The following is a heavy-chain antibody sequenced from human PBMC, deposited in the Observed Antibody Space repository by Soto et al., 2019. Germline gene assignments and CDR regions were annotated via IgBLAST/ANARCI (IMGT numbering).Heavy chain of an antibody. CDR2: TTQDGNDK. Sequence: GSLRLSCAASGFTFSPYYMSWVRQAPGKGLEWLAMTTQDGNDKHYADSVKGRFTISRDNSKNTLYLQMNSLRAEDTAVYYCAKARAQYYDFWSGYPVDYWGQGTLVTVSS. CDR3: AKARAQYYDFWSGYPVDY. D-gene: IGHD3-3*01. CDR1: GFTFSPYY. J-gene: IGHJ4*02. V-gene: IGHV3-7*03.